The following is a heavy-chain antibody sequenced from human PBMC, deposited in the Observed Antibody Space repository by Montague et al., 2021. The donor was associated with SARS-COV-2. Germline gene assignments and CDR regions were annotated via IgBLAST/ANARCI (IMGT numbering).Heavy chain of an antibody. D-gene: IGHD2-21*01. CDR2: IFYNGST. Sequence: SETLSLTCTVSFGSIRTCYWSWIRQPPGTGLELSWIIFYNGSTKXNPSLKRRVSISLDTSKNQFSLKLSSVTAADTAVYYCARQDAWAYCGDECYRGWFDSWGQGTLVTVSS. V-gene: IGHV4-59*01. J-gene: IGHJ5*01. CDR3: ARQDAWAYCGDECYRGWFDS. CDR1: FGSIRTCY.